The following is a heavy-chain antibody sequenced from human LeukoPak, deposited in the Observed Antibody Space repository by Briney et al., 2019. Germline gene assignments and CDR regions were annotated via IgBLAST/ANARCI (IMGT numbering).Heavy chain of an antibody. CDR1: GGPFSGYF. D-gene: IGHD3-10*01. CDR2: IHNSRTT. CDR3: ARRYYYNLGSFPFDF. J-gene: IGHJ4*02. Sequence: SETLSLTCAVSGGPFSGYFWSWIRQSSGKGLEWIGEIHNSRTTNYNPSLNSRVTISEDTSKNQFYLNLSSVTAADTAVYYCARRYYYNLGSFPFDFWGQGTLVTVSS. V-gene: IGHV4-34*01.